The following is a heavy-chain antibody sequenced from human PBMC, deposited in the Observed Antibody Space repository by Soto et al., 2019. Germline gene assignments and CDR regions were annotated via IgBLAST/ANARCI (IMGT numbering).Heavy chain of an antibody. CDR1: GGSISRNSYX. CDR2: IYYSGST. D-gene: IGHD3-10*01. CDR3: ATLWFGESPY. V-gene: IGHV4-39*01. Sequence: QLQLQESGPGLVKPSETLSLTCTVSGGSISRNSYXWGWIRQPPGKGLEWIGSIYYSGSTYYNPSLKSRVTISVDTSKNQFALKLSSVTAADTAVYYCATLWFGESPYWGQGTLVTVSS. J-gene: IGHJ4*02.